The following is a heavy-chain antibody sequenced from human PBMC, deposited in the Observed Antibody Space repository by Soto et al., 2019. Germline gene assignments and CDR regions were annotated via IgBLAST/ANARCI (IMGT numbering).Heavy chain of an antibody. J-gene: IGHJ6*02. V-gene: IGHV1-69*13. CDR2: IIPIFGTA. D-gene: IGHD6-19*01. CDR3: AARIAVAGTAYYGMDA. Sequence: SVKVSCKASGGTFSSYAISWVRQAPGQGLEWMGGIIPIFGTANYAQKFQGRVTITADESTSTAYMELSSLRSEYTAVYYCAARIAVAGTAYYGMDAWGQGPTVTVS. CDR1: GGTFSSYA.